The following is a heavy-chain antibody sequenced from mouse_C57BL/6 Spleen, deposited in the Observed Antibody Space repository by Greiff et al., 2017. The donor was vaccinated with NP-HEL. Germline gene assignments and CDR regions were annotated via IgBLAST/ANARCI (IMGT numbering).Heavy chain of an antibody. V-gene: IGHV1-69*01. CDR3: ARQLGPHWYFDV. J-gene: IGHJ1*03. CDR1: GYTFTSYW. Sequence: VQLQQPGAELVMPGASVKLSCKASGYTFTSYWMHWVKQRPGQGLEWIGEIDPSDSYTNYNQKFKGKSTLTVDKSSSTAYMQLTSLTSEDSAVYYCARQLGPHWYFDVWGTGTTVTVSS. D-gene: IGHD4-1*02. CDR2: IDPSDSYT.